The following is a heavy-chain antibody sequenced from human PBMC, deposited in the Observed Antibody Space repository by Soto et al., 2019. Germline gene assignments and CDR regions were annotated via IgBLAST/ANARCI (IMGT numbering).Heavy chain of an antibody. CDR2: IFYFGST. J-gene: IGHJ4*02. CDR1: GGSISSYY. CDR3: ARRYGYYFDY. Sequence: PSETLSLTCTVSGGSISSYYWSWIRQTPGKGLEWIGYIFYFGSTNYNPSLKSRVTLSIDTSKNQLSLKLSSVTAADTAVYYCARRYGYYFDYWGQGTLVTVSS. V-gene: IGHV4-59*08. D-gene: IGHD4-17*01.